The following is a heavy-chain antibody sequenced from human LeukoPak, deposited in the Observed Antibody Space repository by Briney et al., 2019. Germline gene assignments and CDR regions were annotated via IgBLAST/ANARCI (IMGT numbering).Heavy chain of an antibody. CDR3: ARDEFYCSSTSCYLPPKTQYFQH. V-gene: IGHV4-4*07. J-gene: IGHJ1*01. Sequence: PSETLSLTCTVSGGSISSYYWSWIRQPAGKGLEWIGRIYTSGSTNYNPSLKSRVTMSVDTSKNQFSLKLSSVTAADTAVYYCARDEFYCSSTSCYLPPKTQYFQHWGQGTLVTVSS. CDR2: IYTSGST. D-gene: IGHD2-2*01. CDR1: GGSISSYY.